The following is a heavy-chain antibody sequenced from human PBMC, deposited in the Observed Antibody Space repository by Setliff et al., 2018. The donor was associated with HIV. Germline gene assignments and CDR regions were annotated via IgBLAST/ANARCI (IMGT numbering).Heavy chain of an antibody. CDR2: ISGSGGST. V-gene: IGHV3-23*01. Sequence: PGGSLRLSCAASGFTFSSYAMSWVRQAPGKGLEWVSAISGSGGSTYYADSVKGRFTISSDNSKNTLYLQMNSLRAEDTAVYYCAKDPRAAVATICDYWGQGTLVTVSS. CDR3: AKDPRAAVATICDY. CDR1: GFTFSSYA. J-gene: IGHJ4*02. D-gene: IGHD5-12*01.